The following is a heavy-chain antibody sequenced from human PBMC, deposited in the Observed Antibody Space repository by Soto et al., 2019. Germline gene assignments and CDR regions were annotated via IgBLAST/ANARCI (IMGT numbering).Heavy chain of an antibody. Sequence: ASVKVSCKTSGYTFTSYDVNWVRQATGQGLEWMGWMNPNSGNTGYAQKFQGRVTMTRNTSIGTAYMELSSLRSEDTAVYYCAIPYSSSSSYFYYYIDVWGKGTTVTVSS. D-gene: IGHD6-6*01. V-gene: IGHV1-8*01. CDR1: GYTFTSYD. CDR2: MNPNSGNT. CDR3: AIPYSSSSSYFYYYIDV. J-gene: IGHJ6*03.